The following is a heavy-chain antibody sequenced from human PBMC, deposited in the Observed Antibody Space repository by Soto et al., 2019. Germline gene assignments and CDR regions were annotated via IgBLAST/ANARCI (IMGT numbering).Heavy chain of an antibody. CDR1: GFTFSSYA. V-gene: IGHV3-30-3*01. Sequence: QVQLVESGGGVVQPGRSLRLSCAASGFTFSSYAMHWVRQAPGKGLEWVAVISYDGSNKYYADSVKGRFTISRDTSKNTLYLQMNGLGAEDTSVYYCARWMGDSSGGGNHIFDYWGQGTLVTVSS. CDR3: ARWMGDSSGGGNHIFDY. J-gene: IGHJ4*02. CDR2: ISYDGSNK. D-gene: IGHD3-22*01.